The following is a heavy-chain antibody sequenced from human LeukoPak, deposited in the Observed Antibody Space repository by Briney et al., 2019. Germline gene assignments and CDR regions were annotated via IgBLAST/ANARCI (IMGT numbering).Heavy chain of an antibody. D-gene: IGHD3/OR15-3a*01. V-gene: IGHV6-1*01. J-gene: IGHJ5*02. CDR2: TYYRSKWYN. CDR1: GDSVSSNNAA. CDR3: ANDFASRFDP. Sequence: PSQTLSLTCAISGDSVSSNNAAWNWIRQSASRGLEWPGRTYYRSKWYNDYAVSVKSRITINPDTSKNQFSLHLNSVTPEDTAVYYCANDFASRFDPWGQGTLVTVSS.